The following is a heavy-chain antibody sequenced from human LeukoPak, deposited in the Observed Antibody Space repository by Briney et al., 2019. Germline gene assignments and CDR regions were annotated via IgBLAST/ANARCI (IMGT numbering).Heavy chain of an antibody. CDR3: AKSPSGSGYYFDY. V-gene: IGHV3-23*01. CDR2: ISGSGGST. J-gene: IGHJ4*02. Sequence: GGSLRLSCAASGFTFSSYAMSWVRQAPGKGLEWVSAISGSGGSTYYADSVKGRFTISRDNSRNTLYLQMNSLRAEDTAVYYCAKSPSGSGYYFDYWGQGTLVTVSS. CDR1: GFTFSSYA. D-gene: IGHD3-22*01.